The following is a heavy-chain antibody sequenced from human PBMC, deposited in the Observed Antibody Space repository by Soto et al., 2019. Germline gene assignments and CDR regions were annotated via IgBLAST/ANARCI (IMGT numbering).Heavy chain of an antibody. CDR1: VYSFRSYG. CDR2: IRYDGSNE. J-gene: IGHJ6*02. Sequence: GGCLRLSCEASVYSFRSYGMYGVRQAPGKGLEWLAIIRYDGSNEHYADSVKGRFTISRENSKNTLSLQMXSLRAEDTAVYSGASGWSYYRSCSIRMDVWGHGTTVTVSS. D-gene: IGHD3-10*01. CDR3: ASGWSYYRSCSIRMDV. V-gene: IGHV3-33*07.